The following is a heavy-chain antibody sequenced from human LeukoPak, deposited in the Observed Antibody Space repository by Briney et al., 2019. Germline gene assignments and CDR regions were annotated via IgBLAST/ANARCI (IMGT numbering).Heavy chain of an antibody. CDR3: IRDFQSADL. V-gene: IGHV3-74*01. J-gene: IGHJ5*02. Sequence: GGSLRLSCVASGFTFSNYWMHWVRQPPGKGLVWVSRIYVDGRTTNYADSVKGRFTISRDNAKNTVYLEMNSLSVEDTATYYCIRDFQSADLWGQGTLVTVTS. CDR2: IYVDGRTT. CDR1: GFTFSNYW.